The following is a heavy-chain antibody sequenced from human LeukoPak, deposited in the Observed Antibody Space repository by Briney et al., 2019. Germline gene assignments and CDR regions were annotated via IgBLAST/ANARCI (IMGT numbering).Heavy chain of an antibody. D-gene: IGHD3-3*01. CDR3: ARELYGDYGMDV. V-gene: IGHV3-11*01. CDR2: ISSSGSTI. CDR1: GFTSGDYY. Sequence: GGSLRLSWAASGFTSGDYYMSWIRRAPGKGLEWVSYISSSGSTIYYADSVKGRFTISRDNAKNSLYLQMNSLRAEDTAVYYCARELYGDYGMDVWGQGTTVTVSS. J-gene: IGHJ6*02.